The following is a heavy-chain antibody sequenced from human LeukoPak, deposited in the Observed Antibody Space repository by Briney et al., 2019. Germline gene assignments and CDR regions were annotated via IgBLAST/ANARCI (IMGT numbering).Heavy chain of an antibody. J-gene: IGHJ4*02. CDR3: AKGQGTNYFDSTDYYKPDY. D-gene: IGHD3-22*01. CDR1: GFTFSSYA. Sequence: GGSLRLSCAASGFTFSSYAMNWVRQAPGKGLEWVSGISGSGGSTNYADSVKGRFTISRDNSKNTLYLQMNSLRAEDTAVFYCAKGQGTNYFDSTDYYKPDYWGQGTLVTVSS. CDR2: ISGSGGST. V-gene: IGHV3-23*01.